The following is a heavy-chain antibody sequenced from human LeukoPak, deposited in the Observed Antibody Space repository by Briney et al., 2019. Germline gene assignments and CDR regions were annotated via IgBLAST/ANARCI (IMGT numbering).Heavy chain of an antibody. CDR1: GFNFRTYA. CDR3: AKRGDFWSGSLWYFDY. D-gene: IGHD3-3*01. Sequence: GGSLRLSCAASGFNFRTYAMTWVRQAPGKGLEWVSAISGGGDNTYYADSVKGRFTISRDNSKNTLYLQMNSLRAEDTAVYYCAKRGDFWSGSLWYFDYWGQGTLVTVSS. J-gene: IGHJ4*02. CDR2: ISGGGDNT. V-gene: IGHV3-23*01.